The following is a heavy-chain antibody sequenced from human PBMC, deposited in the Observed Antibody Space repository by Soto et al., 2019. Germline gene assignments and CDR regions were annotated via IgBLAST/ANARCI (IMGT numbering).Heavy chain of an antibody. Sequence: EVQLVESGGGLVKPGESLRLSCTASGFTFNYAWMSWVRQAPGKGLEWVARIRTKTDDEATDYAAPVKGRFSVSRDDSKNMVHLQMNSLKTEDTAVYYCAKGAPTGTFFDYWGQGILVTVSS. CDR1: GFTFNYAW. V-gene: IGHV3-15*01. CDR3: AKGAPTGTFFDY. J-gene: IGHJ4*02. D-gene: IGHD3-10*01. CDR2: IRTKTDDEAT.